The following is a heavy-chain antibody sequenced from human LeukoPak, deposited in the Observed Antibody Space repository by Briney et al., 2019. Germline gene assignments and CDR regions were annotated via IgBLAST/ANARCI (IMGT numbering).Heavy chain of an antibody. D-gene: IGHD1-1*01. CDR1: GFTFSSYW. J-gene: IGHJ4*02. Sequence: GGSLRLSCAPSGFTFSSYWMHWVRQAPGKGLEWVSSISSSSSYIYYADSVKGRFTISRDNAKNSLYLQMNSLRAEDTAVYYCARDWNQLERQRVFDYWGQGTLVTVSS. CDR3: ARDWNQLERQRVFDY. V-gene: IGHV3-21*01. CDR2: ISSSSSYI.